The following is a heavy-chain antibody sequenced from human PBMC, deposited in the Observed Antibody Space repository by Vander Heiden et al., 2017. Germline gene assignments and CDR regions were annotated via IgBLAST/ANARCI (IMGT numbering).Heavy chain of an antibody. D-gene: IGHD1-26*01. Sequence: EVQLVDSGGGLVQPGGSLRLSCAASGLTLSSSDMHWVRQATGKGLEWVSAIGTAGDTYYPGSVKGRFTISRENAKNSLYLQMNSLRAGDTAVYYCARDGIVAGAFDIWGQGTMVTVSS. J-gene: IGHJ3*02. V-gene: IGHV3-13*01. CDR3: ARDGIVAGAFDI. CDR1: GLTLSSSD. CDR2: IGTAGDT.